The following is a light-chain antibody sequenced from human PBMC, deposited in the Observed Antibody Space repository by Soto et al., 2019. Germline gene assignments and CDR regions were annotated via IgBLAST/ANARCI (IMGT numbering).Light chain of an antibody. Sequence: QSVLTQPSSLSGSPGQSITISCSGTISDIGGYNYVSWYQQHPDKAPKLMIYDVSSRPSGVSTRFSASKSGNTASLTISGLQAEDEADYYCSSYTSSSALVFGTGTKVTVL. CDR3: SSYTSSSALV. V-gene: IGLV2-14*03. CDR2: DVS. CDR1: ISDIGGYNY. J-gene: IGLJ1*01.